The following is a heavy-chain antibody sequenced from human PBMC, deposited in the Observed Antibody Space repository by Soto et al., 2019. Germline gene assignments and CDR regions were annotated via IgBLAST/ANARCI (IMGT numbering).Heavy chain of an antibody. J-gene: IGHJ4*02. CDR2: ITSSGTTV. Sequence: PGGSLRLSCAASGFTFSSYSLNWVRQAPGKGLEWVSYITSSGTTVYYADSVRGLFTISRDNAKNSLYLQMNSLRDDDTAVYYCARGSSNWAYYFDFWGQGTLVTVSS. CDR3: ARGSSNWAYYFDF. V-gene: IGHV3-48*02. CDR1: GFTFSSYS. D-gene: IGHD6-13*01.